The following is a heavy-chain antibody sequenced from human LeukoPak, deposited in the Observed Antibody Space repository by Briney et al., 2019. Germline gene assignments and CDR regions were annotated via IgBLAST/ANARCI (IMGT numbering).Heavy chain of an antibody. CDR3: ASLVVVVAATGWFDP. V-gene: IGHV4-34*01. Sequence: PSETLSLTCAVYGGSFSGYYWSWIRQPPGKGLEWIGEINHSESTNYNPSLKSRVTISVDTSKNQFSLKLSSVTAADTAVYYCASLVVVVAATGWFDPWGQGTLVTVSS. D-gene: IGHD2-15*01. J-gene: IGHJ5*02. CDR1: GGSFSGYY. CDR2: INHSEST.